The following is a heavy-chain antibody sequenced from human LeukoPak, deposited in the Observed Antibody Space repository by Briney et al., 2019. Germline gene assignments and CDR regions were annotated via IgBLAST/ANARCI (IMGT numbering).Heavy chain of an antibody. J-gene: IGHJ4*02. V-gene: IGHV4-31*03. D-gene: IGHD4-17*01. CDR2: IYNSGST. CDR1: GGSISSGDYY. CDR3: ATERDYGDRFFDY. Sequence: PSQTLSLTCTVSGGSISSGDYYWRWIRQHPGKGLEWIGYIYNSGSTYYNPSLKSRVTISVDTSKNQFSLKLNSVTAADTAVYFCATERDYGDRFFDYWGQGTLVTVSS.